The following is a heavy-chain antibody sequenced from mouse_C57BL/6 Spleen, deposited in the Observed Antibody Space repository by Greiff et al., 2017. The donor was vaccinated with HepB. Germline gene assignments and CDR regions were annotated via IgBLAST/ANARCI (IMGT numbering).Heavy chain of an antibody. CDR1: GFTFTSYW. D-gene: IGHD2-1*01. V-gene: IGHV1-7*01. J-gene: IGHJ4*01. Sequence: QVQLLQSGAELAKPGASVKLSCKASGFTFTSYWMHWVKQRPGQGLDWIGYINPSSGYTKYNQKFKDKATLTADKSSSTAYLQLSSLTCEDSAVYYCARGGGNYAYAMDYWGQGTSVTVSS. CDR3: ARGGGNYAYAMDY. CDR2: INPSSGYT.